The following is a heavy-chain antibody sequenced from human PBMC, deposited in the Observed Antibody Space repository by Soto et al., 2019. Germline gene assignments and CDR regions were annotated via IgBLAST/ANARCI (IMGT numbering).Heavy chain of an antibody. J-gene: IGHJ5*02. Sequence: QVQLQESGPGLVKPSETLSLTCTVSGGSISSYYWSWIRQPAGKGLEWIGRIYTSGSTNYNPSLKSRVTMSVDTSTNQFSLKLSSVTAADTAVYYCARATIFGVVINWFDPWGQGTLVTVSS. CDR3: ARATIFGVVINWFDP. V-gene: IGHV4-4*07. CDR1: GGSISSYY. D-gene: IGHD3-3*01. CDR2: IYTSGST.